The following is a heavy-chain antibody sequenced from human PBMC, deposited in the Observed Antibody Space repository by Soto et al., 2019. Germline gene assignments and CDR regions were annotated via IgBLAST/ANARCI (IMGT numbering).Heavy chain of an antibody. V-gene: IGHV4-59*08. CDR2: IYYSGST. CDR3: ARHDPYSSSWSPADYYYGMDV. CDR1: GGSISSYY. J-gene: IGHJ6*02. D-gene: IGHD6-13*01. Sequence: SETLSLTCTVSGGSISSYYWSWIRQPPGKGLEWIGYIYYSGSTNYNPSLKSRVTISVDTSKNQFSLKLSSVTAADTAVYYCARHDPYSSSWSPADYYYGMDVWGQGTTVTV.